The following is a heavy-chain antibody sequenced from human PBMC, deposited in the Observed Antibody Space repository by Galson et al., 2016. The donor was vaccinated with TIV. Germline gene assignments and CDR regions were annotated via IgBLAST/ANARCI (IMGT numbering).Heavy chain of an antibody. V-gene: IGHV2-5*02. CDR1: GFPLSTSVEG. CDR3: AVARGGGYNFDS. Sequence: PALVKPTQTLTLTCAFSGFPLSTSVEGVAWVRQPPGRALEWLALIYWDGDKRYSPSLKSRLTITKDTSKKQVVLTMANMDPLDTATYYCAVARGGGYNFDSWGQGTLVTVSS. CDR2: IYWDGDK. D-gene: IGHD3-16*01. J-gene: IGHJ4*02.